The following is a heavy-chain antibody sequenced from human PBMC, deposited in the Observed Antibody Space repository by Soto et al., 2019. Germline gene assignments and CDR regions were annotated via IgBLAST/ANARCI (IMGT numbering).Heavy chain of an antibody. D-gene: IGHD6-6*01. CDR1: GFTFSSYS. Sequence: GGSLRLSCAASGFTFSSYSMNWVRQAPGKGLEWVSSISSSSSYIYYADSVKGRFTISGDNAKNSLYLQMNSLRAEDTAVYYCARDPDLYSSSNWFDPWGQGTLVTVSS. CDR3: ARDPDLYSSSNWFDP. V-gene: IGHV3-21*01. CDR2: ISSSSSYI. J-gene: IGHJ5*02.